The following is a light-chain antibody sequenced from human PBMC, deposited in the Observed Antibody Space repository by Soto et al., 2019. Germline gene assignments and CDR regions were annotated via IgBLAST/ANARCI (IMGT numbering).Light chain of an antibody. J-gene: IGLJ3*02. CDR3: EAWDDSLKGPV. CDR2: RSN. Sequence: QSVLTQPPSTSGTPGQRVTISCSGSSSNIGGNAVNWYQQLPGTAPKLLMYRSNQRPSGVPDRFSGSKSGTSASLAISGLQSEDEADYCCEAWDDSLKGPVFGGGTKLTVL. V-gene: IGLV1-44*01. CDR1: SSNIGGNA.